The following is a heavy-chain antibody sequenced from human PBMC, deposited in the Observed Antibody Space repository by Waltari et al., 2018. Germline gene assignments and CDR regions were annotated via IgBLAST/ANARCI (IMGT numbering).Heavy chain of an antibody. V-gene: IGHV3-21*01. CDR1: GFTCRSYN. CDR3: ARDHEYGGKADY. D-gene: IGHD4-17*01. J-gene: IGHJ4*02. CDR2: ISYSSSYI. Sequence: EVQLVESGGGVVKPGGSLSLSCAASGFTCRSYNMNWVRQAPGKGREWVSIISYSSSYIYYADSVKGRFTVSRDNAKNSLYLQMNSLRAEDTAVYYCARDHEYGGKADYWGQGTLVTVSS.